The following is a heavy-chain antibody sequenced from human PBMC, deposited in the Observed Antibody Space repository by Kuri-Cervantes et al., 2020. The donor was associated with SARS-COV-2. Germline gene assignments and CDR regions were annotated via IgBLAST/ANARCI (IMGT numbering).Heavy chain of an antibody. CDR2: ISGGGVST. CDR1: GFTFSSDA. Sequence: GGSLRLSCAASGFTFSSDAMSWVRQAPGKGLEWVSGISGGGVSTYYADSVKGRFTISRDNSKNMLYLQMNSLRAEDTAVYYCAKDPVGGDLSLYPYYFDYWGQGTQVTVSS. J-gene: IGHJ4*02. CDR3: AKDPVGGDLSLYPYYFDY. V-gene: IGHV3-23*01. D-gene: IGHD3-16*02.